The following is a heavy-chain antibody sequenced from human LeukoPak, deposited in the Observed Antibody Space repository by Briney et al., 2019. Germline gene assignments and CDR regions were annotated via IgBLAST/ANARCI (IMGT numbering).Heavy chain of an antibody. CDR1: GFTFDDYA. D-gene: IGHD5-12*01. V-gene: IGHV3-9*01. CDR2: ISWNSGSI. CDR3: AKDLSGGYGTDFDY. Sequence: PGGSLRLSCAASGFTFDDYAMHWVRQAPGKGLEWVSGISWNSGSIGYADSVKGRFTISRDNAKNSLYLQMNSLRAEDTALYYCAKDLSGGYGTDFDYWGQGTLVTVSS. J-gene: IGHJ4*02.